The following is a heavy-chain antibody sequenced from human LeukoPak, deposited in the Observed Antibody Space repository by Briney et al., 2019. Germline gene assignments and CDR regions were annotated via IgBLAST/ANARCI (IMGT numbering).Heavy chain of an antibody. D-gene: IGHD6-13*01. J-gene: IGHJ5*02. V-gene: IGHV1-8*01. Sequence: ASVKVSCKASGYTFTSYDINWVRQATGQGLEWMGWMNPNSGNTGYAQKFQGRVTMTRNTSISTAYMELSSLRSEDTAVYYCARVDSIAAAGSPHYNWFDPWGQGTLVTVSS. CDR3: ARVDSIAAAGSPHYNWFDP. CDR1: GYTFTSYD. CDR2: MNPNSGNT.